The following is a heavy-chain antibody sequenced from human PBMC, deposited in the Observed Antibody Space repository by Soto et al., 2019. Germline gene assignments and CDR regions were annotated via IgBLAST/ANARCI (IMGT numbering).Heavy chain of an antibody. J-gene: IGHJ5*02. Sequence: ASVKVSCKASGYTFTSYGISWVRQAPGQGLEWMGWISAYNGNTKYAQKLQGRVTMTTDTSTSTAYMELRSLRSEDTAVYYCARGVNGYDILTGRNWFDPWGQGTLVTVSS. D-gene: IGHD3-9*01. CDR3: ARGVNGYDILTGRNWFDP. CDR2: ISAYNGNT. CDR1: GYTFTSYG. V-gene: IGHV1-18*01.